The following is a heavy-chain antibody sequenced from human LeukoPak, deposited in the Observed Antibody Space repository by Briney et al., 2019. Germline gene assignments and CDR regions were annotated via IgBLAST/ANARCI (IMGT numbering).Heavy chain of an antibody. CDR1: GFTVSSNY. D-gene: IGHD6-13*01. Sequence: GGSLRLSCTASGFTVSSNYMSWVRQAPGKGLEWVSVIYSGGSTYYADSVKGRFTISRDNSKNALYLQMNSLRAEDTAVYYCARDSGGTSSWFDFWGQGTLVTVSS. V-gene: IGHV3-53*01. J-gene: IGHJ4*02. CDR2: IYSGGST. CDR3: ARDSGGTSSWFDF.